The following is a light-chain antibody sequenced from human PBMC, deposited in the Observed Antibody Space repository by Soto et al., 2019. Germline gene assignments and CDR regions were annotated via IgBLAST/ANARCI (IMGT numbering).Light chain of an antibody. V-gene: IGKV3-15*01. CDR1: QSVSNN. CDR2: GAS. CDR3: QQYNNWPRT. Sequence: EIVTTEYPATLSVTPGERATLSCRASQSVSNNLAWYQQKPGQAPRLLIYGASTRATGIPATFSGSGSGTEFTLTISSLQSEDFALYYCQQYNNWPRTFGQGTKVEIK. J-gene: IGKJ1*01.